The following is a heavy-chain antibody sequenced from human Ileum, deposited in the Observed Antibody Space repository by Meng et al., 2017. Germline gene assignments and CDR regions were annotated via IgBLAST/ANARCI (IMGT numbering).Heavy chain of an antibody. Sequence: QVQLLQSGPGLVKPSQPLSLTCAVSGGSVSSNIAAWNWIRQSPLRGLEWLGRTYYRSKWYSEYAVSVKSRISITPDTSKNQFSLQMNSVTPEDTAVYYCASGSGSLDYWGPGTLVTVSS. J-gene: IGHJ4*02. CDR3: ASGSGSLDY. CDR2: TYYRSKWYS. V-gene: IGHV6-1*01. D-gene: IGHD3-3*01. CDR1: GGSVSSNIAA.